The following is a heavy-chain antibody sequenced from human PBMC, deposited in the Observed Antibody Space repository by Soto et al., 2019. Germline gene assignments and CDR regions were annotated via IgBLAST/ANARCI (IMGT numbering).Heavy chain of an antibody. CDR3: ARESYGDLYFDY. CDR2: IAKDGSNI. V-gene: IGHV3-30-3*01. J-gene: IGHJ4*02. D-gene: IGHD4-17*01. Sequence: QVQLVESGGGVVQPGRSLRLSCAASGFTFSHYAMHWVRQAPGKGLEWMAVIAKDGSNIYYADSVEGRFTISRDNSKNTLYLQMNTLRAEDTSVYYCARESYGDLYFDYWGQGILVTVSS. CDR1: GFTFSHYA.